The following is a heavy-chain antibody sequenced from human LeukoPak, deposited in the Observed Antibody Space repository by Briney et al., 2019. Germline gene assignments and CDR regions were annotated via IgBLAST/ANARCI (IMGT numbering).Heavy chain of an antibody. CDR1: GFTFNSYV. CDR3: ARAYSGFSSRGFDY. CDR2: IWYDGSNK. Sequence: PGQSLRLSCTVSGFTFNSYVMHWVRQAPGKGLEWVADIWYDGSNKYYAESVRGRFTISRDNSKNTVSLQMTSLRAEDTAVYYCARAYSGFSSRGFDYWGQGTLVSVSS. D-gene: IGHD5-12*01. J-gene: IGHJ4*02. V-gene: IGHV3-33*01.